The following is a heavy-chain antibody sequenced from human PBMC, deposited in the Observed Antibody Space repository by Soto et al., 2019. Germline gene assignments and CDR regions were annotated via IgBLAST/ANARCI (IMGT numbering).Heavy chain of an antibody. J-gene: IGHJ6*02. V-gene: IGHV5-51*01. CDR2: IYPGDSDT. D-gene: IGHD2-21*01. CDR1: GYSCTSYW. CDR3: ARRDGYKKFYYYYGMDV. Sequence: PRQPLKIACRGSGYSCTSYWSGCVSQMPGKGLEWMGIIYPGDSDTRYSPSFQGQVTISADKSISTAYLQWSSLKASDTAMYYCARRDGYKKFYYYYGMDVWGQGTTVTVSS.